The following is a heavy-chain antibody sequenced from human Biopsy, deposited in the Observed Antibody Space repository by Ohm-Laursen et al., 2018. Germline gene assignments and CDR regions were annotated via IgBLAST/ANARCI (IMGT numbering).Heavy chain of an antibody. V-gene: IGHV3-53*01. CDR2: LHDRGVT. J-gene: IGHJ6*02. CDR3: QGGHLPPGQFYGVDA. CDR1: GITVTDHY. Sequence: SLRLSCAAPGITVTDHYMSWVRQAPGKGLEWVSSLHDRGVTYYADSVKGRFTIPGDNSKNTLYLQMNGLRAEDTAVYFCQGGHLPPGQFYGVDAWGQGTTVTVSS. D-gene: IGHD3-16*01.